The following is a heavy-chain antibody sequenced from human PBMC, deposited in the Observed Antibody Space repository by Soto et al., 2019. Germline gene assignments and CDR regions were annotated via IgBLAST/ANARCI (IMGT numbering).Heavy chain of an antibody. Sequence: QITLKESGPTLVKPTQTLTLTCTFSGFSLDTSGVGVGWIRQPPGKALEWLALIYLDDDKRYSPSLKSRLTITKDTSKTQVVLTMANVDPVDTATYYCAHTGGGLWGTAMAPLDYWGQGTLVTVSS. V-gene: IGHV2-5*02. J-gene: IGHJ4*02. CDR1: GFSLDTSGVG. D-gene: IGHD5-18*01. CDR3: AHTGGGLWGTAMAPLDY. CDR2: IYLDDDK.